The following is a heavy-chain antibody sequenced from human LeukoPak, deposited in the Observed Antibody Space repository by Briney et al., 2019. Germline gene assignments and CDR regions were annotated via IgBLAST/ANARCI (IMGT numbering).Heavy chain of an antibody. CDR1: GFTFSSYE. CDR2: ISSSGSTI. Sequence: GGSLRLSCAASGFTFSSYEMNWVRQAPGKGLEWVSYISSSGSTIYYADSVKGRFTISRDNAKNSLYLQMNSPRAEDTAVYYCARDSSSWYNYYYYYMDVWGKGTTVTISS. J-gene: IGHJ6*03. V-gene: IGHV3-48*03. CDR3: ARDSSSWYNYYYYYMDV. D-gene: IGHD6-13*01.